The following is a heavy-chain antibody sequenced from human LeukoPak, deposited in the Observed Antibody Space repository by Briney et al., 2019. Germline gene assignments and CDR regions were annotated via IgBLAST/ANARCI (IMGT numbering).Heavy chain of an antibody. CDR1: GGSFSGYY. D-gene: IGHD1-14*01. CDR3: ARRRRYTGITEGGPGSYFDY. Sequence: PSETLSHTCAVYGGSFSGYYWSWIRQPPGKGLEWIGEINHSGSTNYNPSLKSRVTISVDTSKNQFSLKLSSVTAADTAVYYCARRRRYTGITEGGPGSYFDYWGQGTLVTVSS. V-gene: IGHV4-34*01. J-gene: IGHJ4*02. CDR2: INHSGST.